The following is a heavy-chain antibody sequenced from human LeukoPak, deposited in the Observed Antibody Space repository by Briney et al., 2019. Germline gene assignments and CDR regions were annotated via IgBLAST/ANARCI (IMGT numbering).Heavy chain of an antibody. V-gene: IGHV4-38-2*02. CDR1: GYSISSDYY. Sequence: SETLSLTSTASGYSISSDYYWGWVRQPPGKGLEWVGSIYHDESTFYNPSLKYRVTISLDRPKKQFSLRLASVTAADTAIYYCANADTEDYFDYWGQGTLVTVSS. D-gene: IGHD3-16*01. CDR3: ANADTEDYFDY. CDR2: IYHDEST. J-gene: IGHJ4*02.